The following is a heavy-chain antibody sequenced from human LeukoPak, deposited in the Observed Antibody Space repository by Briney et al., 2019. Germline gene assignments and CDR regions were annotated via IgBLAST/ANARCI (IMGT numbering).Heavy chain of an antibody. CDR2: IYYSGST. J-gene: IGHJ4*02. V-gene: IGHV4-39*07. Sequence: SETLSLTCTVSGGSISSSSYYWGWIRQPPGKGLEWIGSIYYSGSTYYNPSLKSRVTISVDTSKNQFSLKLSSVTAADTAVYYCARGRWSDRYFSPRGYCTNGVCPGYFDYWGQGTLVTVSS. CDR3: ARGRWSDRYFSPRGYCTNGVCPGYFDY. D-gene: IGHD2-8*01. CDR1: GGSISSSSYY.